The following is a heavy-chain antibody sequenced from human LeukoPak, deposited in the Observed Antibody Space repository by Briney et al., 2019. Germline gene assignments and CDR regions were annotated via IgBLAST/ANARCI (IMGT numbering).Heavy chain of an antibody. D-gene: IGHD3-22*01. CDR2: IYSGGST. V-gene: IGHV3-53*04. J-gene: IGHJ6*02. CDR1: GFTVSSNY. CDR3: ARDYYDSSGYRYYYYGMDV. Sequence: GSLRLSCAASGFTVSSNYMSWARQAPGKGLEWVSVIYSGGSTYYADSVKGRFTISRHNSKNTLYLQMNSLRAEDTAVYYCARDYYDSSGYRYYYYGMDVWGQGTTVTVSS.